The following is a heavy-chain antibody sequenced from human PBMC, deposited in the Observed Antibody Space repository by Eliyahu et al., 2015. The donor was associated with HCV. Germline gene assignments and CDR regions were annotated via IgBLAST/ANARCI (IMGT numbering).Heavy chain of an antibody. Sequence: QVQLQESGPGLVKPSETLSLTCTVSGPSIXAFFXSWVRRPPGXGLEWIGYTSYSGGFKYSPSLNSRVKISLDTSKNQFSLKLTSVTAADTAVYWCARGPDYESVTGQGDAFDFWGPGTLITVSS. CDR3: ARGPDYESVTGQGDAFDF. CDR2: TSYSGGF. D-gene: IGHD2-21*02. J-gene: IGHJ3*01. CDR1: GPSIXAFF. V-gene: IGHV4-59*01.